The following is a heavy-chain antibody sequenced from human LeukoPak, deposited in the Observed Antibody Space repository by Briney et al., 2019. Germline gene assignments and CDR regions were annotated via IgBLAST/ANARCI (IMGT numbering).Heavy chain of an antibody. CDR3: AKLSTAVARTPLYP. J-gene: IGHJ5*02. V-gene: IGHV3-7*05. D-gene: IGHD6-19*01. CDR1: GRTFSSYW. CDR2: IKPDGSEK. Sequence: GGSLRLSCAASGRTFSSYWMSWVRRAPGKGLEWVANIKPDGSEKNYVDSVKGRFTISRDNSKNTLYVQMNSLRAEDTAVYYCAKLSTAVARTPLYPWGQGTLVTVSS.